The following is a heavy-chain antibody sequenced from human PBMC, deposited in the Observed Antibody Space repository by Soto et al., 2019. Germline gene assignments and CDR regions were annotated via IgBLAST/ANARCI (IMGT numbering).Heavy chain of an antibody. V-gene: IGHV4-39*01. CDR1: GGSISSSSYY. D-gene: IGHD5-18*01. Sequence: QLQLQESGPGLAKPSETLSLTCTVSGGSISSSSYYWGWIRQPPGKGLEWIGSIYYSGSTYYNPSLKSRVTISVDTSKNQFSLKLSSVTAADTAVYYCARHRIQLWLGGAFDIWGQGTMVTVSS. J-gene: IGHJ3*02. CDR3: ARHRIQLWLGGAFDI. CDR2: IYYSGST.